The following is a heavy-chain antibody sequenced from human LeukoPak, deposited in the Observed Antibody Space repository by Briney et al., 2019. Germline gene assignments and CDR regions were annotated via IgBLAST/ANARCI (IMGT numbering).Heavy chain of an antibody. J-gene: IGHJ5*02. D-gene: IGHD6-13*01. CDR2: ISSSGSTI. CDR3: ARDLRAELGTDWFGP. V-gene: IGHV3-48*03. Sequence: PGGSLRLSCAASGFTFSSYEMNWVRQAPGKGLEWVSYISSSGSTIYYADSVKGRFTISRDNAKNSLYLQMNSLRVEDTAVYYCARDLRAELGTDWFGPWGQGTLVTVSS. CDR1: GFTFSSYE.